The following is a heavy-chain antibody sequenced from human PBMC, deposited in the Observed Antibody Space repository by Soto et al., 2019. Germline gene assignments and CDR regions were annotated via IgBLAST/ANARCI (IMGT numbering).Heavy chain of an antibody. J-gene: IGHJ3*02. V-gene: IGHV3-23*01. CDR1: GITFSSSA. CDR2: ISGSGGST. D-gene: IGHD6-13*01. CDR3: AKIRAAGRDAFDI. Sequence: GGSLRLSCAASGITFSSSAMSWVRQAPGKGLEWVSAISGSGGSTYYADSVKGRFTISRDNSKNTLYLQMNSLRAEDTAVYYCAKIRAAGRDAFDIWGQGTMVTVSS.